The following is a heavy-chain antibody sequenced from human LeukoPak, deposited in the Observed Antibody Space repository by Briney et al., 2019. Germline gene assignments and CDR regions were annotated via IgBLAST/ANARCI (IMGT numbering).Heavy chain of an antibody. Sequence: GGSLRLSCAASGFTFSIYGMHWVRQAPGKGLEWVAVISYDGSNIFYADSVKGRFTISRDNSKNALYLQMNSLRAEDTAVYYCAKDAYDSSGPSVYFDYWGQGTLVTVSS. CDR2: ISYDGSNI. D-gene: IGHD3-22*01. CDR3: AKDAYDSSGPSVYFDY. V-gene: IGHV3-30*18. J-gene: IGHJ4*02. CDR1: GFTFSIYG.